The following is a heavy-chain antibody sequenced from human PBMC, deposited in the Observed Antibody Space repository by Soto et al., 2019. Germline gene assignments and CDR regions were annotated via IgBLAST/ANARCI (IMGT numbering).Heavy chain of an antibody. J-gene: IGHJ6*02. CDR2: IYYSGST. Sequence: SETLSLTCTVSGGSISSYYWSWIRQPPGKGLEWIGYIYYSGSTNYNPSLKSRVTISVDTSKNQFSLKLSSVTAADTAVYYCASLGSYGPYYYYYGMDVWGQGTTVTVS. CDR1: GGSISSYY. V-gene: IGHV4-59*01. CDR3: ASLGSYGPYYYYYGMDV. D-gene: IGHD3-16*01.